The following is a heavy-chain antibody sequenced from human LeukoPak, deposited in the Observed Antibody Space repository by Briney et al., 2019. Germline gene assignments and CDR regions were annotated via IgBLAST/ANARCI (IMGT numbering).Heavy chain of an antibody. V-gene: IGHV4-39*07. J-gene: IGHJ6*02. D-gene: IGHD2-15*01. CDR2: IYYSGST. CDR3: ARDFQVADYGMDV. CDR1: GGSISSSSYY. Sequence: PSETLSLTCTVSGGSISSSSYYWGWIRQPPGKGLEWIGSIYYSGSTYYNPSLKSRVTMSVDTPKNQFSLKLSSVTAADTAVYYCARDFQVADYGMDVWGQGTTVTVSS.